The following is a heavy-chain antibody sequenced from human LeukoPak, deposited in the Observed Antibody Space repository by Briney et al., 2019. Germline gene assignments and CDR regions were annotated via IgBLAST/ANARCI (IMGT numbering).Heavy chain of an antibody. D-gene: IGHD2-2*03. CDR2: ISSTSSPI. CDR3: ARDLGIAGTLTLDY. CDR1: GFTFRTYG. J-gene: IGHJ4*02. Sequence: GGSLRLSCAASGFTFRTYGVNWVRQAPGKGLEGVSYISSTSSPIYYADSVRGRFTISRDNAKNSLYLQMNSLRDEDTAVYYCARDLGIAGTLTLDYWGQGTLVTVSS. V-gene: IGHV3-48*02.